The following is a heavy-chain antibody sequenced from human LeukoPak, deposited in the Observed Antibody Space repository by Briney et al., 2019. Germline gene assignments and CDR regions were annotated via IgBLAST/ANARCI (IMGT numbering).Heavy chain of an antibody. Sequence: ASVKVSCKASGYTFTGYYMHWVRQAPGQXXXXMGWINPNSGGTNYAQKFQGRVTMTRDTSISTAYMELSRLRSDDTAVYYCARDPGYSSPLENWGQGTLVIVSS. D-gene: IGHD6-13*01. CDR3: ARDPGYSSPLEN. CDR1: GYTFTGYY. CDR2: INPNSGGT. J-gene: IGHJ1*01. V-gene: IGHV1-2*02.